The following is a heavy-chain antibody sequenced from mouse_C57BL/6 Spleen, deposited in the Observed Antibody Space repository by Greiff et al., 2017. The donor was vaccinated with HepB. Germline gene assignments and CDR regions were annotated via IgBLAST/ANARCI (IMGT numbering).Heavy chain of an antibody. CDR1: GFTFSSYG. D-gene: IGHD2-13*01. CDR3: ARRTTTVSYWYFDV. J-gene: IGHJ1*03. Sequence: EVKLVESGGDLVKPGGSLKLSCAASGFTFSSYGMSWVRQTPDKRLEWVATISSGGSYTYYPDSVKGRFTISRDNAKNTLYLQMSSLKSEDTAMYYCARRTTTVSYWYFDVWGTGTTVTVSS. V-gene: IGHV5-6*02. CDR2: ISSGGSYT.